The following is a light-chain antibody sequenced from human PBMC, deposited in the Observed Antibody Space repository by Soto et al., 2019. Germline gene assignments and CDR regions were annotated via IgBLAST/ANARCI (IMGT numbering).Light chain of an antibody. V-gene: IGKV3-15*01. CDR1: ETVSSN. Sequence: EIVMTQSPATLSVSPGERATLSCRASETVSSNVAWYQQLPGQAPRLVVYGASTRAPGVPPRFVGSGSGTDFTLTITSLQSADFAVYFCQQYDNWPLFTLGQGTNLEIK. CDR2: GAS. CDR3: QQYDNWPLFT. J-gene: IGKJ2*01.